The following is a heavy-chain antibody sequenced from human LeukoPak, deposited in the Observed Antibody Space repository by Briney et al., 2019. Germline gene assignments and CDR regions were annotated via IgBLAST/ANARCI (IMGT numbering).Heavy chain of an antibody. CDR2: ISAYNGNT. V-gene: IGHV1-18*01. CDR3: ARDPPSIVLMVYSDAFDI. D-gene: IGHD2-8*01. J-gene: IGHJ3*02. Sequence: GASVKVSCKASGGTFSSYAISWVRQAPGQGLEWMGWISAYNGNTNYAQKLQGRVTMTTDTSTSTAYMELRSLRSDDTAVYYCARDPPSIVLMVYSDAFDIWGQGTMVTVSS. CDR1: GGTFSSYA.